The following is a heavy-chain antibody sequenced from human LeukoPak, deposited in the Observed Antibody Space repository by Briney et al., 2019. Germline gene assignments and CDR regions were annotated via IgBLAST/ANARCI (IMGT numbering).Heavy chain of an antibody. CDR2: ISAYNGNT. CDR1: GYTFSSYG. Sequence: ASVKVSCKASGYTFSSYGISWVRQSPGQGLEWLGYISAYNGNTNYAQKVQGRITMTTDTSTSTAYMEMRSLRSDDTAVYYCARDCSGSSCYWIHWGQGTLVTVSS. CDR3: ARDCSGSSCYWIH. D-gene: IGHD2-15*01. J-gene: IGHJ4*02. V-gene: IGHV1-18*01.